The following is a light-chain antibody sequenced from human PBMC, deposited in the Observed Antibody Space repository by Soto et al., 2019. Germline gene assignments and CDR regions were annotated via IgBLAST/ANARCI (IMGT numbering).Light chain of an antibody. CDR3: QQYNSWPIT. Sequence: EVVVTQSPATLSVSPGERATLSCRASQDVSSNLAWYQQKPGQAPSLLIYGASTRATGTPARFSGSGSGTEFTLTISSLQSEDFAVYYCQQYNSWPITFGGGTKVDIK. V-gene: IGKV3-15*01. J-gene: IGKJ4*01. CDR1: QDVSSN. CDR2: GAS.